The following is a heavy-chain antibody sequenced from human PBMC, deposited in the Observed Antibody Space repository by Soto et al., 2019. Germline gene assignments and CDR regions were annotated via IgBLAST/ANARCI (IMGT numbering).Heavy chain of an antibody. D-gene: IGHD1-1*01. CDR1: GYTFTGYF. J-gene: IGHJ5*02. CDR3: ARGGGTTLAPLP. V-gene: IGHV1-2*02. CDR2: INPNSGAT. Sequence: SVKVSCKASGYTFTGYFIHWVRQAPGQGLEWMGWINPNSGATKYAQKFQGRVTMTRDTSISTAYMELTLLRSDDTAIYYCARGGGTTLAPLPWGEGILVTVSS.